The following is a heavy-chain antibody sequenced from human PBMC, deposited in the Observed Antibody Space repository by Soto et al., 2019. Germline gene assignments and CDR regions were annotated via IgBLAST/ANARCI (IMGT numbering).Heavy chain of an antibody. CDR3: ARIGPYCGGDCYPDFDF. CDR1: GFTFNTYG. J-gene: IGHJ4*02. CDR2: VSGSGGGT. D-gene: IGHD2-21*02. V-gene: IGHV3-23*01. Sequence: EVQLLESGGGLVQPGGSLTLSCAASGFTFNTYGMTWVRQAPGKGLEWVSTVSGSGGGTYYADSVKGRFTNSRVNSKNTMYLQMSNLRAEDTAVYFCARIGPYCGGDCYPDFDFWGLGTPVTVSS.